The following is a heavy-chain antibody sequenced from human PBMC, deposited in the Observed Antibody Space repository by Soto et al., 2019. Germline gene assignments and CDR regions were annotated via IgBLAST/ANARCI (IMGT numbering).Heavy chain of an antibody. V-gene: IGHV5-10-1*01. CDR1: GYSFTSYW. CDR3: ARTARKHYYYYGIDV. CDR2: IDPRDSYT. Sequence: GESLKSACKGSGYSFTSYWISWVRQMPGKGLEWMGRIDPRDSYTNCSPSFQGHVTISADKSSYTAYQQWSSLKASDTAMYYCARTARKHYYYYGIDVWGQGTTVTVSS. J-gene: IGHJ6*02. D-gene: IGHD6-6*01.